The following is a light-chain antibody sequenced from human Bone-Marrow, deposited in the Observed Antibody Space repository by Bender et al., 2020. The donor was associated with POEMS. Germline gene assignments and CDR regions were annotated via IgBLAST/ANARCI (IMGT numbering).Light chain of an antibody. V-gene: IGLV2-8*01. Sequence: QSALTQPPSASGSPGLSVTISCTGTSTNIGLYNYVAWYQQYPGKAPKLLIYDVTNRPSGVPERFSGSKSGTSASLDISGLRSEDEADYHCAVWDDGVRGWVFGGGTRLTVL. CDR2: DVT. CDR3: AVWDDGVRGWV. J-gene: IGLJ3*02. CDR1: STNIGLYNY.